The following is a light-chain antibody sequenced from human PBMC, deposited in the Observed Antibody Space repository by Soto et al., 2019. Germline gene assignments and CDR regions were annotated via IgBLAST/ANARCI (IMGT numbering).Light chain of an antibody. V-gene: IGKV3-20*01. CDR2: GAS. Sequence: EIVMTQSPATLSVSPGERATLSCRASQSVSSGYLAWYQQKPGQAPRLLIYGASNRATGIPDRFIGGGSGTDFTLSISRLEPEDSAVYYCQQFGDSRLTFGGGTKVDIK. CDR1: QSVSSGY. J-gene: IGKJ4*01. CDR3: QQFGDSRLT.